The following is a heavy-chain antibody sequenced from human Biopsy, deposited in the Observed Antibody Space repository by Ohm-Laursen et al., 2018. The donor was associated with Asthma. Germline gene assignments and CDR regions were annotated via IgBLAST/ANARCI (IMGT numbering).Heavy chain of an antibody. CDR3: ARGQKSAGDRWFDP. CDR1: GYTFIGCH. J-gene: IGHJ5*02. V-gene: IGHV1-2*06. Sequence: ASVKVSCQASGYTFIGCHIHWMRQAPGQGLEWMGRINPNSGGTNYAQKFQGRVTMTRDTSISTAYMEVSRLRSDDTAVYYCARGQKSAGDRWFDPWGQGTLVTVSS. CDR2: INPNSGGT. D-gene: IGHD6-13*01.